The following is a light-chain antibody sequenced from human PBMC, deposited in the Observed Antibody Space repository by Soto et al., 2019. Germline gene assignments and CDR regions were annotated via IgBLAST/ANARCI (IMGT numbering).Light chain of an antibody. J-gene: IGKJ1*01. V-gene: IGKV3-15*01. CDR3: QQYNDWPWT. CDR2: GAS. Sequence: IVMTQSPATLSVSPGERATLSCRASQSVSSNLAWYQRKPGQAPRLLIYGASYRATGNPARFSGSGSGTEFTLTISSLQSEDFAVYYCQQYNDWPWTFGQGTKVDIK. CDR1: QSVSSN.